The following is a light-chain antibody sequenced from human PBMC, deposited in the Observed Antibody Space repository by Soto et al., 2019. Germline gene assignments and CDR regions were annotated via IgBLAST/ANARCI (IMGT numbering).Light chain of an antibody. CDR1: ENMKQN. V-gene: IGKV3-11*01. CDR3: QQRSNWPT. Sequence: ETVITQAPATRSVSPGEGVTLSCRATENMKQNLAWYQHKPCQSPRLLIYDASNRATVIPARFSGSGSGTEFTLTIRSIEPEDFAVYYCQQRSNWPTFGPGTKVDIK. CDR2: DAS. J-gene: IGKJ1*01.